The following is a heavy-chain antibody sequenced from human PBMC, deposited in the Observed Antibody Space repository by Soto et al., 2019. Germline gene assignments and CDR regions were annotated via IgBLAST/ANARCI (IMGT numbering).Heavy chain of an antibody. J-gene: IGHJ4*02. D-gene: IGHD1-26*01. CDR2: FSGSGGST. Sequence: EVQLLESGGGLVQPGGSLRLSCAASGFTFSSYAMRWVRRAPVKGLEWVSAFSGSGGSTYYADSVKGRFTISRDNSKNTLYLQMNSLRAEDTAVYYCARRGSGSYYDYWGQGTLVTVSS. CDR1: GFTFSSYA. CDR3: ARRGSGSYYDY. V-gene: IGHV3-23*01.